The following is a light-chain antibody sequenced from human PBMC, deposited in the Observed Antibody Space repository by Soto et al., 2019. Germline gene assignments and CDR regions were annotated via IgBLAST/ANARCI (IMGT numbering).Light chain of an antibody. CDR3: QQHNQWPIT. CDR2: GAY. V-gene: IGKV3-15*01. CDR1: QSVSSN. J-gene: IGKJ5*01. Sequence: IVMTQSPATLSVSPGERATLSCRASQSVSSNLAWYQQKPGQAPRLLIYGAYTRASGIPGRFSGSGSGTEFTPTINSLQSEDSAVYYCQQHNQWPITFGQGTRLENK.